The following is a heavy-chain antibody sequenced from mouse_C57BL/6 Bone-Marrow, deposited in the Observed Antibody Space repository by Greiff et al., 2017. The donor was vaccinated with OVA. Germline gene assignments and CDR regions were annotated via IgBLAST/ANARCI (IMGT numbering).Heavy chain of an antibody. V-gene: IGHV1-26*01. CDR2: INPDNGGT. CDR3: ARGRGSYAMDY. J-gene: IGHJ4*01. Sequence: EVLLLQSGPELVKPGASVKISCKASGYTFTDYYMNWVKQSHGKSLEWIGGINPDNGGTSYNQKFKGKATLTADKSSSTAYMELRSLTSEDSAVYYCARGRGSYAMDYWGQGTSVTVSA. CDR1: GYTFTDYY.